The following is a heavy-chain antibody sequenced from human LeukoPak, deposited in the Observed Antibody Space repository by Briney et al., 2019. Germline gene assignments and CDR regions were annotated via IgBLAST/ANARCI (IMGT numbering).Heavy chain of an antibody. CDR3: ARSYRWAFDY. Sequence: NPSETPSLTCTVSGGSISSYYWSWIRQPPGKGLEWIGYIYYSGSTNYNPSLKSRVTISVDTSKNQFSLKPSSVTAADTAVYYCARSYRWAFDYWGQGTLVTVSS. V-gene: IGHV4-59*08. CDR1: GGSISSYY. D-gene: IGHD1-26*01. CDR2: IYYSGST. J-gene: IGHJ4*02.